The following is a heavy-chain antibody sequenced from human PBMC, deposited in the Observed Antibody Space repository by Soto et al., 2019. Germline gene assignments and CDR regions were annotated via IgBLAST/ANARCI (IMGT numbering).Heavy chain of an antibody. CDR2: INAGNGNT. J-gene: IGHJ4*02. Sequence: QVQLVQSGAEVKKPGASVKVSCKASGYTFTSYAMHWVRQAPGQRLEWMGWINAGNGNTKYSQKFQGRVTITRDTSASTAYMELSSLRSEDTGVYYCARGLGLYYFDYWGQGTLVTVSS. D-gene: IGHD1-26*01. CDR3: ARGLGLYYFDY. CDR1: GYTFTSYA. V-gene: IGHV1-3*01.